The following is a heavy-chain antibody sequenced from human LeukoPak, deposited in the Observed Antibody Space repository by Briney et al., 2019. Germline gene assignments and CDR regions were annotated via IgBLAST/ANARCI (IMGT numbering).Heavy chain of an antibody. D-gene: IGHD6-19*01. CDR3: ASLAVPFGWYGGSYYWYMDV. J-gene: IGHJ6*03. CDR1: GGSIRDFY. CDR2: IDNSGST. V-gene: IGHV4-59*01. Sequence: PSETLPLTCTVSGGSIRDFYWSWIRQSADRRLDFIGYIDNSGSTEYNPSLKSRVTISVDTSKNQFSLDLNSVTAADTAVYYCASLAVPFGWYGGSYYWYMDVWGKGTTVTVSS.